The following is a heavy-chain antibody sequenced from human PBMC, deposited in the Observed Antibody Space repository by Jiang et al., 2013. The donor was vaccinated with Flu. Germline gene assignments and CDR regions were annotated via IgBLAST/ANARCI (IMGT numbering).Heavy chain of an antibody. CDR3: ARGKRVVPASLDY. D-gene: IGHD2-2*01. J-gene: IGHJ4*02. CDR1: GGSISSYY. V-gene: IGHV4-59*01. Sequence: GSGLVKPSETLSLTCTVSGGSISSYYWSWIRQPPGKGLEWIGYIYYSGSTNYNPSLKSRVTISVDTSKNQFSLKLSSVTAADTAVYYCARGKRVVPASLDYWGQGTLVTVSS. CDR2: IYYSGST.